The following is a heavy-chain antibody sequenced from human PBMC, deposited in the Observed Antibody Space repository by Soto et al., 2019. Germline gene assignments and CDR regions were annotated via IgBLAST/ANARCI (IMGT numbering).Heavy chain of an antibody. D-gene: IGHD3-9*01. CDR3: ARHPGYYDILTGYTTYYFDY. V-gene: IGHV4-59*08. CDR2: IYYRGNT. J-gene: IGHJ4*02. CDR1: GGSFSGYY. Sequence: SETLSLTCAVYGGSFSGYYWTWIRQPPGKGLEWIGYIYYRGNTDYNPSLKSRVTISLDTPKNQFSLKLSSVTAADTAVYYCARHPGYYDILTGYTTYYFDYWGQGILVTVSS.